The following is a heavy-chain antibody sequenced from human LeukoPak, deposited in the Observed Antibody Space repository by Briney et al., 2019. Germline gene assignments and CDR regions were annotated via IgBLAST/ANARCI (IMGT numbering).Heavy chain of an antibody. CDR2: ISGSGGST. J-gene: IGHJ4*02. Sequence: GGSLRLSCAGSGFTFSSYGMSWVRQAPGKGLEWVSGISGSGGSTYYADSVKGRFTISRDNAKNSLYLQMNGLRAEDTAVYCCARERGGNLDYWGQGTLVTVSS. V-gene: IGHV3-23*01. CDR1: GFTFSSYG. D-gene: IGHD4-23*01. CDR3: ARERGGNLDY.